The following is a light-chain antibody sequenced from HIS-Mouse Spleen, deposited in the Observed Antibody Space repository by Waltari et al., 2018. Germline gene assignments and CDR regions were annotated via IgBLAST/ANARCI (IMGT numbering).Light chain of an antibody. CDR3: QQYNSYSRT. Sequence: DIQRTQSTSTLSASVGERVTITCRASQIISSWLAWYQQKPGKAPKLLIYKASRLESGVPSRFSGSGSETEFSLTISSLQPDDFATYYCQQYNSYSRTFGQGTKVEIK. CDR1: QIISSW. V-gene: IGKV1-5*03. J-gene: IGKJ1*01. CDR2: KAS.